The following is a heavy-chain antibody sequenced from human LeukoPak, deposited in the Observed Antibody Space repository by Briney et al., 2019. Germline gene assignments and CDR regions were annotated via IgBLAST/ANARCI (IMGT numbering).Heavy chain of an antibody. D-gene: IGHD1-20*01. CDR1: GFTFSSYA. CDR2: ISYDGSNK. J-gene: IGHJ5*02. CDR3: AKRRITGTRPSAFDP. Sequence: PGRSLRLSCAASGFTFSSYAMHWVRQAPGKGLEWVAVISYDGSNKYYADSVKGRFTISRDNSKNTLYLQMNSLRAEDTAVYYCAKRRITGTRPSAFDPWGQGTLVTVSS. V-gene: IGHV3-30*18.